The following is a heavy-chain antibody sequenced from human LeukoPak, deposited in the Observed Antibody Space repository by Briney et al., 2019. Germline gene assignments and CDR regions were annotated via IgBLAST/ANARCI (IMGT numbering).Heavy chain of an antibody. D-gene: IGHD3-10*01. CDR2: INAGNGNT. J-gene: IGHJ6*04. V-gene: IGHV1-3*01. Sequence: RWASVKVSCKASGYTFTSYAMHWVRQAPGQRLEWMGWINAGNGNTKYSQKFQGRVTITRDTSASTAYMELSSLRSEDTAVYYCARIGGAIVRGVTYYYYGMDVWGKGTTVTVSS. CDR1: GYTFTSYA. CDR3: ARIGGAIVRGVTYYYYGMDV.